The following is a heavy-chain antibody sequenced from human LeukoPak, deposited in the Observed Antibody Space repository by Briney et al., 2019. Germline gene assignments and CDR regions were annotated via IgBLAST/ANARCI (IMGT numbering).Heavy chain of an antibody. CDR2: ISSSSSYI. J-gene: IGHJ4*02. V-gene: IGHV3-21*01. CDR1: GFTFSSYS. Sequence: GGSLRLSCAASGFTFSSYSMNGVRQAPGKGLEWVSSISSSSSYIYYADSVKGRFTISRDNAKNSLYLQMNSLRAEDTAVYYCARSPRDYGGFWGQGTLVTVSS. CDR3: ARSPRDYGGF. D-gene: IGHD4/OR15-4a*01.